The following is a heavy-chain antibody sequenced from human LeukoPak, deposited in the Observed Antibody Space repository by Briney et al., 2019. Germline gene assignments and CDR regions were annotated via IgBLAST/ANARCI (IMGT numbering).Heavy chain of an antibody. D-gene: IGHD3/OR15-3a*01. J-gene: IGHJ4*02. CDR3: ARVRSAGGWTFDH. CDR1: GFTFSDYY. CDR2: ISSSSSTI. V-gene: IGHV3-11*01. Sequence: PGGSLRLSCTASGFTFSDYYMTWIRQAPGKGLEWISYISSSSSTIYYADSVKGRFTISRDNATNSLYLQMNSLRAEDTAVYYCARVRSAGGWTFDHWGQGTLVTVSS.